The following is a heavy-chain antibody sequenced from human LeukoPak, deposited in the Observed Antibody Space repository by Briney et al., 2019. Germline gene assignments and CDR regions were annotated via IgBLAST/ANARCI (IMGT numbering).Heavy chain of an antibody. CDR2: ISYDGSNK. CDR1: GFTFSSYA. D-gene: IGHD6-6*01. CDR3: ARALYIAARPYYFDY. J-gene: IGHJ4*02. V-gene: IGHV3-30*04. Sequence: PGGSLRLSCAASGFTFSSYAMHWVRQAPGKGLEWVAVISYDGSNKYYADSVKGRFTISRDNSKNTLYLQMNSLRAEDTAVYYCARALYIAARPYYFDYWDQGTLVTVSS.